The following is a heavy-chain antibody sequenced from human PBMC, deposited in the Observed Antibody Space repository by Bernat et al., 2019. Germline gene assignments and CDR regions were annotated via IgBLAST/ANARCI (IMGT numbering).Heavy chain of an antibody. J-gene: IGHJ2*01. V-gene: IGHV3-7*03. CDR3: ARSRFWTTGAYWYFDL. CDR1: GFTFSSYC. Sequence: EVQLVESGGGLVQPGGSLRLSCAASGFTFSSYCMTWVRQAPGKGLEWVANIKKDGSEKYYVDSVKGRFTISRDTAKNSLYLQMNSLRAEDTAVYYCARSRFWTTGAYWYFDLWGRGTLVTVSS. D-gene: IGHD3/OR15-3a*01. CDR2: IKKDGSEK.